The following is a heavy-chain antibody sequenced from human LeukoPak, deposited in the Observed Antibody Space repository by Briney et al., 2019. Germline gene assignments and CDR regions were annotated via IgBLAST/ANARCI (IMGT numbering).Heavy chain of an antibody. Sequence: EGSLRLSCAASGFTFSDYYMSWIRQAPGKGLEWVSYISSSGSTIYYADSVKGRFTISRDNAKNSLYLQMNSLRAEDTAVYYCARDLGPYSTCYYYGMDVWGQGTTVTVSS. V-gene: IGHV3-11*01. CDR3: ARDLGPYSTCYYYGMDV. D-gene: IGHD2-21*01. CDR1: GFTFSDYY. J-gene: IGHJ6*02. CDR2: ISSSGSTI.